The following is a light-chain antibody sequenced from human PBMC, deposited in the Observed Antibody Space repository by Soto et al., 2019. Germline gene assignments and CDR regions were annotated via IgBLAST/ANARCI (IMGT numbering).Light chain of an antibody. Sequence: EIVLIQSPATLSLSPGERATLSCRASQSVSSNLAWYQQNPGQAPRLLIYGASSRATGIPDRFSGSGSGTDATLTINRLEPEDFAVYYCQQYGSSPTFGGGTKVDI. CDR1: QSVSSN. CDR3: QQYGSSPT. CDR2: GAS. J-gene: IGKJ4*01. V-gene: IGKV3-20*01.